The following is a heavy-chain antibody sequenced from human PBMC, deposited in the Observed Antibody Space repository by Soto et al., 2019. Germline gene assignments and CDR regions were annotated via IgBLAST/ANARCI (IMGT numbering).Heavy chain of an antibody. V-gene: IGHV1-2*02. D-gene: IGHD6-6*01. Sequence: QMQLVQAGAEVKKPGASVKVSCKASGYTFTGYYMHWVRQAPGQGLEWMGWINPHSGGTNYAEKFQVRVTMTRDTSISTAYMELGRLRSDDTDVYYCASGPGSSSSLGFDYWGQGTLVTVSS. J-gene: IGHJ4*02. CDR2: INPHSGGT. CDR3: ASGPGSSSSLGFDY. CDR1: GYTFTGYY.